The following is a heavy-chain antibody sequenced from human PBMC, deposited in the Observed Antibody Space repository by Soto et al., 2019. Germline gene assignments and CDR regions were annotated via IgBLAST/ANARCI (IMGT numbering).Heavy chain of an antibody. D-gene: IGHD2-8*01. CDR3: AREASGGYCTNGVCYNAFDI. Sequence: ASVKVSCKASGGTFSSYAISWVRQAPGQGLEWMGGIIPIFGTANYAQKFQDRGTITADESTSTAYMELSSLRSEDTAVYYCAREASGGYCTNGVCYNAFDIWGQGTMVTVSS. CDR2: IIPIFGTA. V-gene: IGHV1-69*13. CDR1: GGTFSSYA. J-gene: IGHJ3*02.